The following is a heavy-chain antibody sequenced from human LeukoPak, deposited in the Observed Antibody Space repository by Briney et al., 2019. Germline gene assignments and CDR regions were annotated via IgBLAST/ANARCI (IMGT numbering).Heavy chain of an antibody. Sequence: GASVKVSCKASGYTFTIYGISWVRQAPGQGLEWMGWISAYNGNTNYAQKLQGRVTMTTDTSTSTAYMALRRLRSDDTDVYYCARDLKLWDSSSDYWGQGTLVTVSS. CDR3: ARDLKLWDSSSDY. D-gene: IGHD6-6*01. J-gene: IGHJ4*02. CDR1: GYTFTIYG. V-gene: IGHV1-18*01. CDR2: ISAYNGNT.